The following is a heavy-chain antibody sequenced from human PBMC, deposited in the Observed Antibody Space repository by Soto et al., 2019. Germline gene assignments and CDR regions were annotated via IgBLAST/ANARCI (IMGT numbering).Heavy chain of an antibody. Sequence: QLQLQESGPGLVKPSETLSLTCTVSGGSISSSSYYWGWIRQPPGKGLEWIGSIYYSGSTYYNPSLKSRVTISVDTSKNQCSLKLSSVTAADTAVYYCARDAGVRGYSHGSWFDPWGQGTLVTVSS. CDR1: GGSISSSSYY. V-gene: IGHV4-39*01. CDR3: ARDAGVRGYSHGSWFDP. J-gene: IGHJ5*02. CDR2: IYYSGST. D-gene: IGHD5-18*01.